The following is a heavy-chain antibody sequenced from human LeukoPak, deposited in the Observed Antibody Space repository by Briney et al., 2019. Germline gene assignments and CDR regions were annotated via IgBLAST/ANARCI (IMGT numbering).Heavy chain of an antibody. J-gene: IGHJ4*02. CDR1: GFTFSSYS. CDR3: ARGLLWFGNYFDY. CDR2: ISSSSRYM. D-gene: IGHD3-10*01. V-gene: IGHV3-21*01. Sequence: GGSLRLSCAASGFTFSSYSMNWVRQAPGKGLEWVSSISSSSRYMYYADSAKGRFTISRDNAKNSLYLQMNSLRAEDTAVYYCARGLLWFGNYFDYWGQGTLVTVSS.